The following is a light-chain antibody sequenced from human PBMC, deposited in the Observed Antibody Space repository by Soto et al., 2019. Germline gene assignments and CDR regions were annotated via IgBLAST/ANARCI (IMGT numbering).Light chain of an antibody. CDR2: AAS. Sequence: VLTQSPGTLSLSPGERATLSCRASQSVSSTYLTWYQQKPGQAPRLLIYAASRRATGIPDRFSGSGSGTDFTLTISRLEPEDFAVYYCQQYGSSPVTFGQGTKVDIK. CDR3: QQYGSSPVT. CDR1: QSVSSTY. V-gene: IGKV3-20*01. J-gene: IGKJ1*01.